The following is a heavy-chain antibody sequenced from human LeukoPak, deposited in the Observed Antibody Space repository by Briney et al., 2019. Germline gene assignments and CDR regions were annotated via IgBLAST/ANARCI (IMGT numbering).Heavy chain of an antibody. CDR2: ISGSGGST. J-gene: IGHJ4*02. V-gene: IGHV3-23*01. D-gene: IGHD2-21*02. CDR1: GFTFSSYA. Sequence: GGSLRLSCAASGFTFSSYAMSWVRQAPGKGLEWVSAISGSGGSTYYADSVKGRFTISRDNSKNTLYLQMNSLRAEDTAVYYCAKDTEATRGVTSDYWGQGTLVTVSS. CDR3: AKDTEATRGVTSDY.